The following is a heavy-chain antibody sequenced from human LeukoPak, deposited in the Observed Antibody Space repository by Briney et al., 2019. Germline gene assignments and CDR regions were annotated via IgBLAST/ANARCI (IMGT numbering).Heavy chain of an antibody. CDR1: GGSISSYY. Sequence: SETLSLTCTLSGGSISSYYWSWIRQPPGKGLEWIGYVYYSGSTNYNPSLKSRVTISVDTSKNQFSLKLSSVTAADTAVYYCARATYHSSGWYGAFDYWGQGTLVTVSS. CDR2: VYYSGST. CDR3: ARATYHSSGWYGAFDY. V-gene: IGHV4-59*01. J-gene: IGHJ4*02. D-gene: IGHD6-19*01.